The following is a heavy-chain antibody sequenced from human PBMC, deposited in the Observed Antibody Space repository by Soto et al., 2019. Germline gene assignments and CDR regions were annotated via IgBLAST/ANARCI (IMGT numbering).Heavy chain of an antibody. D-gene: IGHD4-17*01. Sequence: EVQLVESGGGLLQPGGSLRLSCAASGFTISDHYMDWVRKAPGKGLEWVGRTRNKAKSYTTDYASSVKGRFTISRDDSNNSLLLQMNSLRSKDTAVYYCAIYVYGDVDYWGQGTLVTGSS. CDR3: AIYVYGDVDY. V-gene: IGHV3-72*01. J-gene: IGHJ4*02. CDR2: TRNKAKSYTT. CDR1: GFTISDHY.